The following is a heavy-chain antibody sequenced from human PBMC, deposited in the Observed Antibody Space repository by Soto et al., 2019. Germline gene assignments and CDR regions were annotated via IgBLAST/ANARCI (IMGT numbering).Heavy chain of an antibody. J-gene: IGHJ5*02. CDR1: GYTFTSYD. V-gene: IGHV1-8*01. D-gene: IGHD1-26*01. Sequence: ASVKFSCKASGYTFTSYDINWVRQATGQGLEWMGWMNPNSGNTGYAQKFQGRVTMTRNTSISTAYMELSSLRSEDTAVYYCARGGRRKNWFDPWGQGTLVTVSS. CDR3: ARGGRRKNWFDP. CDR2: MNPNSGNT.